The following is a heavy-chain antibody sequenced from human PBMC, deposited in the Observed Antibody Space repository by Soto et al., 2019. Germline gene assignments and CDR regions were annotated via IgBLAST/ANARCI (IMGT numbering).Heavy chain of an antibody. CDR2: ISGSGGST. J-gene: IGHJ4*02. CDR1: GFTFSSYA. V-gene: IGHV3-23*01. D-gene: IGHD1-26*01. CDR3: AKDLVGANPSDY. Sequence: LSLTCAASGFTFSSYAMSWVRQAPGKGLEWVSAISGSGGSTYYADSVKGRFTISRDNSKNTLYLQMNSLRAEDTAVYYCAKDLVGANPSDYWGQGTLVTVSS.